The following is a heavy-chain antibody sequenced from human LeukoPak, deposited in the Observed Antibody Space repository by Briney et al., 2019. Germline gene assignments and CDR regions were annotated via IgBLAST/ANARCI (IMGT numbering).Heavy chain of an antibody. CDR2: IYYSGST. V-gene: IGHV4-39*01. D-gene: IGHD3-16*02. CDR3: ARQWNDYVWGSYRYTLDY. J-gene: IGHJ4*02. Sequence: PSETLSLTCTVSGGSISSSSYYWGWIRQPPGKGLEWIGSIYYSGSTYYNPSLKSRVTISVDTSKNQFSLKLSSVTAADTAVYYCARQWNDYVWGSYRYTLDYWGQGTLVTVSS. CDR1: GGSISSSSYY.